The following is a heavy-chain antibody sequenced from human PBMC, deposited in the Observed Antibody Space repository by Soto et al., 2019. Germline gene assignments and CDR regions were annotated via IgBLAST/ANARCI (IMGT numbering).Heavy chain of an antibody. D-gene: IGHD2-21*01. V-gene: IGHV4-34*01. J-gene: IGHJ1*01. CDR3: ARVNRYFQH. CDR2: INHSGST. Sequence: SETLSLTCSVSGGSVYRNPYYWSWIRQPPGKGLEWIGEINHSGSTNYNPSLKSRVTISVDTSKNQFSLKLSSVTAADTAVYYCARVNRYFQHWGQGTLVTVSS. CDR1: GGSVYRNPYY.